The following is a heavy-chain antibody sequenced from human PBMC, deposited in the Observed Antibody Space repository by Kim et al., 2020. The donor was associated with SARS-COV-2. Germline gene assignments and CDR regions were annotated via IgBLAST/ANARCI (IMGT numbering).Heavy chain of an antibody. CDR1: GGSISSYY. D-gene: IGHD5-18*01. V-gene: IGHV4-59*08. Sequence: SETLSLTCTVSGGSISSYYWSWIRQPPGKGLEWIGYIYYSGSTNYNPSLKSRVTISVDTSKNQFSLKLRSVTASDTAVYYCARHITSAGYSYGYDYWGKG. CDR2: IYYSGST. J-gene: IGHJ4*02. CDR3: ARHITSAGYSYGYDY.